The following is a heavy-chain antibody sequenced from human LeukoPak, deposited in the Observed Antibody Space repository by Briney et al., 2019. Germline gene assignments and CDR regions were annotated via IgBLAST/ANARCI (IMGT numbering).Heavy chain of an antibody. CDR1: GFTFSSYA. V-gene: IGHV3-23*01. D-gene: IGHD7-27*01. J-gene: IGHJ4*02. CDR3: ARNNWGIDD. CDR2: ISGSGGST. Sequence: GGSLRLSCAASGFTFSSYAMSWVRQAPGKGLEWVSAISGSGGSTYYADSVKGRFTISRDNSKNTLYLQMNSLRVEDTAMYFCARNNWGIDDWGQGTLVTVSS.